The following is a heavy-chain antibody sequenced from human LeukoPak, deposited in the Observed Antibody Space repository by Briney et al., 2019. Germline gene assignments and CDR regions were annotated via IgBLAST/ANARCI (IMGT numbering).Heavy chain of an antibody. CDR1: GGSISSGSYY. V-gene: IGHV4-61*02. D-gene: IGHD3-10*01. Sequence: SETLSLTCTVSGGSISSGSYYWSWIRQPAGKGLEWIGRIYTSGSTNYNPSLKSRVTISVDTSKNQFSLKLSSVTAADTAVYYCARGHYYYGSGSYYPPPAGFDYWGQGTLVTVSS. J-gene: IGHJ4*02. CDR2: IYTSGST. CDR3: ARGHYYYGSGSYYPPPAGFDY.